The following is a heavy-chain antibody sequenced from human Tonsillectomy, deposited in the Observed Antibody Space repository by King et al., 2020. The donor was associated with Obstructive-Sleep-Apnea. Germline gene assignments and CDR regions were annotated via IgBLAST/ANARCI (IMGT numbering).Heavy chain of an antibody. CDR1: GFTFSSYA. CDR3: ASQLELRWYFDY. CDR2: ISYDGSNK. Sequence: VQLVESGGGVVQPGRSLRLSCAASGFTFSSYAMHWVRQAPGKVLEWVAVISYDGSNKYYDDSVKGRFTISRDNSKNTLYLQMNSLRAEETAVYYCASQLELRWYFDYWGQGTLVTVSS. V-gene: IGHV3-30*04. J-gene: IGHJ4*02. D-gene: IGHD1-7*01.